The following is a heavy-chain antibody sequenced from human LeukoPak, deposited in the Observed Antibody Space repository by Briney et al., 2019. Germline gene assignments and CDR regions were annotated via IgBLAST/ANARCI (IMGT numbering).Heavy chain of an antibody. CDR3: AGIYSYGSFGWFDP. V-gene: IGHV4-59*01. J-gene: IGHJ5*02. Sequence: PSETPSLTCTVSGASISSYYWSWIRQPPGKGLEWIGYIYYSGSTNYNPSLKSRVTISVDTSKNQFSLKLSSVTAADTAVYYCAGIYSYGSFGWFDPWGQGTLVTVSS. CDR2: IYYSGST. CDR1: GASISSYY. D-gene: IGHD5-18*01.